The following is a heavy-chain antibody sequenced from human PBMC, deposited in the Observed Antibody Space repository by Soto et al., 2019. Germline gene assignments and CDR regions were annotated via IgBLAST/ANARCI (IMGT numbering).Heavy chain of an antibody. D-gene: IGHD6-13*01. CDR2: IYYSGST. CDR1: GGSISSCY. V-gene: IGHV4-59*01. Sequence: SETLSLTCTVSGGSISSCYWSWIRQPPGKGLEWIGYIYYSGSTNYNPSLKSRVTISVDTSKNQFSLKLSSVTAADTAVYYCARTIAAAGILGFDYWGQGTLVTVSS. J-gene: IGHJ4*02. CDR3: ARTIAAAGILGFDY.